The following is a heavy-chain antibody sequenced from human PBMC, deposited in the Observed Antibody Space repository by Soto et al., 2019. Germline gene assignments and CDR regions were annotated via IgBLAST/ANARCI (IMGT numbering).Heavy chain of an antibody. D-gene: IGHD2-15*01. CDR2: IYYSGST. CDR1: GGSISSYY. CDR3: AREGSYKNYYYYGMDV. V-gene: IGHV4-59*01. Sequence: QVQLQESGTGLVKPSETLSLTCTVSGGSISSYYWSWIRQPPEKGLEWIGYIYYSGSTNYNPSLKSRVTISVDTAKNEFSLNLRSVTAADTAVYYSAREGSYKNYYYYGMDVWGQGTTVTVSS. J-gene: IGHJ6*02.